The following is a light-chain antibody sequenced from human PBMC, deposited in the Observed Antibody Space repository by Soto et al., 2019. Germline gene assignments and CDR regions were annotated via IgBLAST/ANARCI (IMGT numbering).Light chain of an antibody. J-gene: IGLJ1*01. CDR2: EVS. CDR3: SSYTSSSTMDYV. CDR1: SGDDGGYNY. Sequence: QSVLTQPAFVSGSPGQWITISCTGTSGDDGGYNYDSWYQQHPGTAPKLMINEVSNRPSGVSNRFSGPKSGNPASLTISGLQAEAEADYYCSSYTSSSTMDYVFGTGTKVTVL. V-gene: IGLV2-14*01.